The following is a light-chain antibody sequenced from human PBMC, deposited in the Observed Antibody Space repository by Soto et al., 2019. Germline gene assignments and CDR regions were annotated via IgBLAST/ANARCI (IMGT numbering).Light chain of an antibody. V-gene: IGLV2-23*02. CDR1: SSDVGSYNL. J-gene: IGLJ1*01. CDR2: EVS. Sequence: SALTQPASVSGSPGQSITISCTGTSSDVGSYNLVSWYQQLPGKAPKLIIYEVSKRPSGVSNRFSGSKSGNTASLTISGLQAEDEADYYCCSWAGSNSFYFFGTGTKVTVL. CDR3: CSWAGSNSFYF.